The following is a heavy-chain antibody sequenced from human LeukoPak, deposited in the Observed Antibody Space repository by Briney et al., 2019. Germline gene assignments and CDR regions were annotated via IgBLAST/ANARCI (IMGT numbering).Heavy chain of an antibody. CDR3: ASRIWSGVDY. D-gene: IGHD3-10*01. V-gene: IGHV3-66*01. Sequence: GGSLRLSCAASGFSVIRDYMNWVRQAPGKGLEWVSVIYTNGTSYYADSVKGRFTISRDDSKNTLSLQMNSLRAEDTAVYYCASRIWSGVDYWGQGTLVTVSS. CDR2: IYTNGTS. CDR1: GFSVIRDY. J-gene: IGHJ4*02.